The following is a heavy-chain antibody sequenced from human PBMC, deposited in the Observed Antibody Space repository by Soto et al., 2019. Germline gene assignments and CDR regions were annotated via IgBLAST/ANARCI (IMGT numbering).Heavy chain of an antibody. V-gene: IGHV4-30-4*01. CDR2: IYYSGST. CDR3: ARARSPYYYYGSGTIGYVDNWFDP. CDR1: GGSISSCDYY. Sequence: SETLSLTCTVSGGSISSCDYYWSWIRQPPGKGLEWIGYIYYSGSTYYNPSLKSRVTISVDTSKNQFSLKLSSVTAADTAVYYCARARSPYYYYGSGTIGYVDNWFDPWGQGTLVTVSS. J-gene: IGHJ5*02. D-gene: IGHD3-10*01.